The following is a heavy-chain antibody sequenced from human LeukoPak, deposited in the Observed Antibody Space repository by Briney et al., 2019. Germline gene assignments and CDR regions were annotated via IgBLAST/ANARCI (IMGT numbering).Heavy chain of an antibody. V-gene: IGHV4-59*08. CDR1: GFTFNSYL. J-gene: IGHJ4*02. Sequence: LWGVLRLSCAASGFTFNSYLMGWVRQAPGKGLEWIGYIYYSGSTNYNPSLKSRVTISVDTSKNQFSLKLSSVTAADTAVYYCARRGPRTNPFDYWGQGTLVTVSS. CDR3: ARRGPRTNPFDY. CDR2: IYYSGST.